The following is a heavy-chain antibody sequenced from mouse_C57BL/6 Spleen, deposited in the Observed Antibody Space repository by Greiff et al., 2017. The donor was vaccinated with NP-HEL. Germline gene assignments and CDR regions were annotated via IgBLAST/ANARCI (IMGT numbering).Heavy chain of an antibody. V-gene: IGHV5-17*01. J-gene: IGHJ2*01. CDR3: ANYEGTPH. CDR1: GFTFSDYG. D-gene: IGHD2-4*01. Sequence: EVKLVESGGGLVKPGGSLKLSCAASGFTFSDYGMHWVRQAPEKGLVWVAYISSGSSTIYYADTVKGRFTISRDNAKNTLFLQMTSLRSEDTAMYYCANYEGTPHWGQGTTLTVSS. CDR2: ISSGSSTI.